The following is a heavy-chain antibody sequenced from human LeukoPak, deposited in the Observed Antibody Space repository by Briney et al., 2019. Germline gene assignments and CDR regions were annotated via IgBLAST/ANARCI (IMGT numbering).Heavy chain of an antibody. CDR1: GGSISSSNW. V-gene: IGHV4-4*02. D-gene: IGHD6-19*01. CDR3: ARLSGWYSL. J-gene: IGHJ4*02. CDR2: IYYSGST. Sequence: PSGTLSLTCAVSGGSISSSNWWSWVRQPPGKGLEWIGYIYYSGSTNYNPSLKSRVTISVDTSKNQFSLKLSSVTAADTAVYYCARLSGWYSLWGQGTLVTVSS.